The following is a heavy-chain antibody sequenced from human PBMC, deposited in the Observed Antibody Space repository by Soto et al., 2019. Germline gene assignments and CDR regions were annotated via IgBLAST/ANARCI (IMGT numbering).Heavy chain of an antibody. CDR2: ISAYNGNT. D-gene: IGHD3-9*01. CDR1: GYTFTSYG. J-gene: IGHJ6*02. CDR3: ARVFWWLRYFDWTDYYYYGMDV. Sequence: QVQLVQSGAEVKKPGASVKVSCKASGYTFTSYGISWVRQDPGQGLEWMGWISAYNGNTNYAQKLQGRVTMTTDTSTSTAYMELRSLRSDDTAVYYCARVFWWLRYFDWTDYYYYGMDVWGQGTTVTVSS. V-gene: IGHV1-18*01.